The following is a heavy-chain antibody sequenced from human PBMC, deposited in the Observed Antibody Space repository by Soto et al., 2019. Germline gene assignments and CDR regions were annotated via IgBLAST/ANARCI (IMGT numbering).Heavy chain of an antibody. D-gene: IGHD3-3*01. Sequence: GGSLRLSCAASGFTFSSYAMSWVRQAPGKGLEWVSAISGSGGSTYYADSVKGRFTISRDNSKNTLYLQMNSLRAEDTTVYYCAKGVVGYDFWSGYYFADYWGQGTLVTVSS. CDR2: ISGSGGST. CDR1: GFTFSSYA. J-gene: IGHJ4*02. V-gene: IGHV3-23*01. CDR3: AKGVVGYDFWSGYYFADY.